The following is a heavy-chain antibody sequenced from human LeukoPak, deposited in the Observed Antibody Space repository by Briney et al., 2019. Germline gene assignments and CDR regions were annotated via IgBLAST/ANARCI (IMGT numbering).Heavy chain of an antibody. CDR2: IHSGGST. Sequence: GGSLRLSCAASGFTVSSNYMSWVRQAPGKGLEWVSVIHSGGSTYYADSVKGRFTISRDNSKNTLYLQMNSLRAEDTAVYYCARGLSYYDSSDDYWGQGTLVTVSS. V-gene: IGHV3-66*01. CDR1: GFTVSSNY. J-gene: IGHJ4*02. D-gene: IGHD3-22*01. CDR3: ARGLSYYDSSDDY.